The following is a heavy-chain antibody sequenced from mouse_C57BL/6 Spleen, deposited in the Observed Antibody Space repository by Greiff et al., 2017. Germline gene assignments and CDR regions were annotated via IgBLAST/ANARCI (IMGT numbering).Heavy chain of an antibody. CDR2: ISNGGGST. CDR1: GFTFSDYY. J-gene: IGHJ4*01. D-gene: IGHD1-1*01. V-gene: IGHV5-12*01. CDR3: VSGGPTVVASMDY. Sequence: EVKLVESGGGLVQPGGSLKLSCAASGFTFSDYYMYWVRQTPEKRLEWVAYISNGGGSTYYPDTVKGRFTISRANAKNTLYLQMSRLKSEDTAMYYCVSGGPTVVASMDYWGQGTSVTVSS.